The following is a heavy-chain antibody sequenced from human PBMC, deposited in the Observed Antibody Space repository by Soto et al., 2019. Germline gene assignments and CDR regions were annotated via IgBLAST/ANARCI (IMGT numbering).Heavy chain of an antibody. J-gene: IGHJ6*03. CDR2: IRSKAYGGTT. D-gene: IGHD6-13*01. Sequence: GGSLRLSCTASGFTFGDYAMSWVRQAPGKGLEWVGFIRSKAYGGTTEYAASVKGRFTISRDDSKSIAYLQMNSLKTEDTAVYYCTRGTAAESYYYYMDVWGKGTTVTVSS. CDR1: GFTFGDYA. V-gene: IGHV3-49*04. CDR3: TRGTAAESYYYYMDV.